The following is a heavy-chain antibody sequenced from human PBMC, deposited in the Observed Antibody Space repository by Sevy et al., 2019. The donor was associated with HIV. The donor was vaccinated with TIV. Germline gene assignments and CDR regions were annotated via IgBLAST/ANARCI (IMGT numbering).Heavy chain of an antibody. CDR1: GGTFSSYA. CDR2: IIPIFGTA. D-gene: IGHD3-22*01. V-gene: IGHV1-69*13. CDR3: ARCRYYDSSSYRPPGPDAFDI. J-gene: IGHJ3*02. Sequence: SVKVSCKASGGTFSSYAISWVRQAPGQGLEWMGGIIPIFGTANYAQKFQGRVTITADQSTSTAYMELISLRYEETAVYYCARCRYYDSSSYRPPGPDAFDIWGQGTMVTVSS.